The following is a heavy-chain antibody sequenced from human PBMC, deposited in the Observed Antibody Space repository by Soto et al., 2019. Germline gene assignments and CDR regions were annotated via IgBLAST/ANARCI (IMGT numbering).Heavy chain of an antibody. CDR3: ARDRLVPYGYGMDV. D-gene: IGHD4-17*01. V-gene: IGHV3-33*01. J-gene: IGHJ6*02. CDR1: GFTFRSYG. CDR2: IWFDGSKK. Sequence: QMQLVESGGGVVQPGRSLRLSCAASGFTFRSYGIHWVRQAPGKGLEWVALIWFDGSKKYYVDSVKGRFAASRDNSKNTMYHQMNSLRVEVTAVYYCARDRLVPYGYGMDVWGHGTAVTVSS.